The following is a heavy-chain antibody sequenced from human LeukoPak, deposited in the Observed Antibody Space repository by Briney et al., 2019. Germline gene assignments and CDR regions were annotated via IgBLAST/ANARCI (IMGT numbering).Heavy chain of an antibody. CDR3: ARLPRGDGYTLIDY. Sequence: GGSLRLSCAASGFTFSSYSMNWVRQAPGKGLEWVSSISSSSSYIYYADSVKGRFTISRDNAKNSLYLQMNSLRAEDTAVYYCARLPRGDGYTLIDYWGQGTLVTVSS. V-gene: IGHV3-21*01. J-gene: IGHJ4*02. CDR2: ISSSSSYI. D-gene: IGHD5-24*01. CDR1: GFTFSSYS.